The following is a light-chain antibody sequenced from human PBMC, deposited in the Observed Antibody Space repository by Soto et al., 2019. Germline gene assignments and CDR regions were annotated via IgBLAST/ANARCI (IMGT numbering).Light chain of an antibody. Sequence: EMRMTQSPATLSVSPGERATLSCRASQSVSSNLAWSQQRPGRAPRLLIYGASTRATGIPARFSGSGPGTDFTLPISSLQSEDFAICYWPQYNKWPLFTFGPGTRVDFK. CDR1: QSVSSN. CDR2: GAS. CDR3: PQYNKWPLFT. J-gene: IGKJ3*01. V-gene: IGKV3-15*01.